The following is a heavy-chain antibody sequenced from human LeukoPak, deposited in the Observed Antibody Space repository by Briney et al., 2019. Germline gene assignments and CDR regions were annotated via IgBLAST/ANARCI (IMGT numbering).Heavy chain of an antibody. Sequence: ASVKVSCKASGYTFTNYGITWVRQAPGQGLEWMGWISAYNGDRNYAQKFQGRVTMATDTLTSTVYMDLRSLRSDDTAVYYCARARGSGSYYVDYWGQGTLVTVPS. CDR3: ARARGSGSYYVDY. CDR2: ISAYNGDR. V-gene: IGHV1-18*01. J-gene: IGHJ4*02. D-gene: IGHD3-10*01. CDR1: GYTFTNYG.